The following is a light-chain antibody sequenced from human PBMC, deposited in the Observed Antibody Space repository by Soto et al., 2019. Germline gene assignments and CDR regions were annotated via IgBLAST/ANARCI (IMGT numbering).Light chain of an antibody. Sequence: QSVLTQPPSASGTPGQRGTISCSGSSSNIGVNYVYWYQQLPGTAPKLLIYTNNQRPSGVPDRFSGSKSGTSASLAISGLRSEHEADYHCATWDDSRSGVVFGGGTTVTVL. V-gene: IGLV1-47*01. CDR1: SSNIGVNY. CDR3: ATWDDSRSGVV. CDR2: TNN. J-gene: IGLJ2*01.